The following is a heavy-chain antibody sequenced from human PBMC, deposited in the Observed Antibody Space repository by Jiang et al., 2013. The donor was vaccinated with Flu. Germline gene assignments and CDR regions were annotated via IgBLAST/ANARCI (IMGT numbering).Heavy chain of an antibody. CDR2: INIGNVNT. Sequence: SGAEVKKPGASVKVSCKASGYTFTDYAIHWVRQAPGQRLEWMGWINIGNVNTKYSQKFQGRVTITRDTSASTAYMELSSLRSGDTAVYYCARRLVRAFDIWGQGTMVTVSS. V-gene: IGHV1-3*04. D-gene: IGHD3-9*01. CDR1: GYTFTDYA. J-gene: IGHJ3*02. CDR3: ARRLVRAFDI.